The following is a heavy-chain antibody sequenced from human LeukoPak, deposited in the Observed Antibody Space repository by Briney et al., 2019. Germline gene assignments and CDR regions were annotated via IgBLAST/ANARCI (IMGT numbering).Heavy chain of an antibody. CDR2: ISAYNGNT. Sequence: ASVKVSCKASGYTFTSYGISWVRQAPGQGLEWMGWISAYNGNTNYAQKLQGRVTMTTDTSTSTAYMELRSLRSDDTAVYYCARIGPNPYSSSPFDYWGQGTLVTVSS. CDR1: GYTFTSYG. CDR3: ARIGPNPYSSSPFDY. D-gene: IGHD6-13*01. V-gene: IGHV1-18*01. J-gene: IGHJ4*02.